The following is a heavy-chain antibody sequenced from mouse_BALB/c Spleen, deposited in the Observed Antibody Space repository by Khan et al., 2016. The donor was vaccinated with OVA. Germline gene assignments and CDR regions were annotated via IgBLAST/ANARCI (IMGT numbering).Heavy chain of an antibody. J-gene: IGHJ3*01. Sequence: QVTLIESGPGILQPSQTLSLTCSFSGFSLSSSGMGVSWLRQPSGKGLEWLAHIYWDDDKCYNPAMKSRLTISKDPSNTQVFLMITSVDTADTATYYCARRRELVPSIAYWGQGTLVTVSA. D-gene: IGHD1-1*01. CDR2: IYWDDDK. V-gene: IGHV8-12*01. CDR1: GFSLSSSGMG. CDR3: ARRRELVPSIAY.